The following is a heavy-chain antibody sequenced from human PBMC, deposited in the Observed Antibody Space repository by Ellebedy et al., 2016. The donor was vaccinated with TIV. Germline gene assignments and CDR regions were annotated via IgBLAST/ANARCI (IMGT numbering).Heavy chain of an antibody. J-gene: IGHJ4*02. CDR2: VNPSGTT. D-gene: IGHD3-10*01. CDR3: ARARGQYLYGSGSYFTN. Sequence: MPSETLSLTCAVYGGSFTGYFWSWIRQPPGKGLEWIGEVNPSGTTNDNPSLKSRVTISVDTPKKQFYLRLTSVTAADPAVYYCARARGQYLYGSGSYFTNWGQGEMVTVSS. CDR1: GGSFTGYF. V-gene: IGHV4-34*01.